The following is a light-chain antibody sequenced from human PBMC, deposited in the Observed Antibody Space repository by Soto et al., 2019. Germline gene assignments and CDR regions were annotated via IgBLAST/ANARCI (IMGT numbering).Light chain of an antibody. J-gene: IGKJ1*01. Sequence: EIVMTQSPATLSVSPGERATLSCRASQSVSSNLAWYQQKPGQAPRLLIYGASTMATGIPARFSGSGSGTEFTLTISSLQSEDFVVYYCQQYNNWPRTFGQGTKVEIK. CDR3: QQYNNWPRT. CDR1: QSVSSN. CDR2: GAS. V-gene: IGKV3-15*01.